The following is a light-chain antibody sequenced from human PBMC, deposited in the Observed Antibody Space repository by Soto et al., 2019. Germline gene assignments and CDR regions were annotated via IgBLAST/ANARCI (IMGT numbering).Light chain of an antibody. Sequence: QSVLTQPPSVSAAPGQTVTISCSGSSANIANHYVSWYQQFPGTAPKLLVYDNNERPSGIPDRFSGSKSGTSATLGITGLQTGDEAYYYCAAWDNSLNVILFGGGTKLTVL. V-gene: IGLV1-51*01. J-gene: IGLJ2*01. CDR2: DNN. CDR1: SANIANHY. CDR3: AAWDNSLNVIL.